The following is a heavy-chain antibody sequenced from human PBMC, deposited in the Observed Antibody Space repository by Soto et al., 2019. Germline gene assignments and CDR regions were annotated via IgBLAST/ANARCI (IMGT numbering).Heavy chain of an antibody. CDR1: GFTFSSYG. J-gene: IGHJ5*02. CDR2: ISYDGSNK. Sequence: EGSVRLSCGASGFTFSSYGMHWVRQAPGKGLEWVAVISYDGSNKYYADSVKGRFTISRDNSKNTLYLQMNSLRAEDTAVYYCAKRGYGPYNWFDPWGQGTLVTVSS. V-gene: IGHV3-30*18. D-gene: IGHD5-18*01. CDR3: AKRGYGPYNWFDP.